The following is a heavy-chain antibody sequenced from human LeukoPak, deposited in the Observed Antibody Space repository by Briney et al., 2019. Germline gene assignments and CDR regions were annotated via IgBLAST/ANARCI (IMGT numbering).Heavy chain of an antibody. J-gene: IGHJ4*02. V-gene: IGHV3-23*01. D-gene: IGHD3/OR15-3a*01. CDR2: IGGSDGST. CDR3: AKVATWTKFDY. Sequence: QAGGSLRLSCAASGFSFSSYAMTWVRQSPGKGLEWVSSIGGSDGSTYYADSVKGRFTISRDNSKNTLYLQMNSLRVEDTAVYYCAKVATWTKFDYWGQGTLVTVSS. CDR1: GFSFSSYA.